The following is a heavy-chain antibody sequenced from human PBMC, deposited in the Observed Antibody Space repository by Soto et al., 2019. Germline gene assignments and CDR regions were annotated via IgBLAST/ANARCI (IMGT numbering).Heavy chain of an antibody. CDR2: VHFSGST. CDR1: DGTIRENH. CDR3: ARFGAAAAHDDN. D-gene: IGHD6-13*01. Sequence: SETKSLTCDVADGTIRENHVSWIRKATGKGLEWVGYVHFSGSTTYNPSLAPRLNISFDMSKSQVYLQLTSVTAADTAVYYCARFGAAAAHDDNWGRGVLVTVSS. J-gene: IGHJ4*01. V-gene: IGHV4-59*01.